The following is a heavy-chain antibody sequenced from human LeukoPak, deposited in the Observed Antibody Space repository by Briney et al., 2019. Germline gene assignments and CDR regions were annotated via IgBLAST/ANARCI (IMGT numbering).Heavy chain of an antibody. CDR2: IKQDGSEK. Sequence: GGSLRLSCPAAGFTFSTYWMSWVRQAPGKGLEWVANIKQDGSEKYYVDSVEGRFTISRDNAKNSLYLQMNSLRAEDTAVYYCARVRASLSYYMDVWGKGTTVTVSS. V-gene: IGHV3-7*01. CDR3: ARVRASLSYYMDV. J-gene: IGHJ6*03. CDR1: GFTFSTYW. D-gene: IGHD2/OR15-2a*01.